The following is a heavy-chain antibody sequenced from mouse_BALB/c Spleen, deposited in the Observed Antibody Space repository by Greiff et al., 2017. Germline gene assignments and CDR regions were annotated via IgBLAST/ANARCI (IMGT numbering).Heavy chain of an antibody. J-gene: IGHJ3*01. CDR2: ISSGGGST. D-gene: IGHD1-1*01. V-gene: IGHV5-12-1*01. Sequence: EVNVVESGGGLVKPGGSLKLSCAASGFAFSSYDMSWVRQTPEKRLEWVAYISSGGGSTYYPDTVKGRFTISRDNAKNTLYLQMSSLKSEDTAMYYCARRLLRSPFAYWGQGTLVTVSA. CDR3: ARRLLRSPFAY. CDR1: GFAFSSYD.